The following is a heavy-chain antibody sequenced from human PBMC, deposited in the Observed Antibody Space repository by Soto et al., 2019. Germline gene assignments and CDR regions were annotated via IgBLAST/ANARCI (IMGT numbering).Heavy chain of an antibody. V-gene: IGHV1-46*01. J-gene: IGHJ4*02. CDR3: ASGPIAISSFHH. CDR2: VDPSGGST. D-gene: IGHD2-21*01. Sequence: GASVKVSCKASVYTFTTFHLHWVRLAPGHGLEWVVRVDPSGGSTSYAQKFQGRVTMTSDPPTSTVYMELSRLRTEDTAVHYWASGPIAISSFHHWGRGPLLPVSS. CDR1: VYTFTTFH.